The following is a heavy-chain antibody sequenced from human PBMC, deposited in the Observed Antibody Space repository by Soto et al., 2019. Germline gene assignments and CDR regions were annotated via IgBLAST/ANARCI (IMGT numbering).Heavy chain of an antibody. CDR2: INGRSNYK. D-gene: IGHD1-26*01. J-gene: IGHJ4*02. Sequence: GGTLRLSCASSGFTLSTYTMNWVRQAPGKGLEWVSSINGRSNYKYYTDSVKGRFTISGDNAKNSLYLQMNRLRAEDTAVYYCARDDGIVGGTTAFHYCGLGTLGTVST. V-gene: IGHV3-21*01. CDR3: ARDDGIVGGTTAFHY. CDR1: GFTLSTYT.